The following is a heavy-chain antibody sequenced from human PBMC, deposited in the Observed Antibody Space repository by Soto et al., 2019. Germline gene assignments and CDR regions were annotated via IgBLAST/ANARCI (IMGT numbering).Heavy chain of an antibody. Sequence: GGSLRLSCAASGFTFSSYAMHWVRQAPGKGLEWVAVISYDGSNKYYADSVKGRFTISRDNSKNTLYLQMNSLRAEDTAVYYCAREAAQWLRYFDYWGQGTLVTVSS. D-gene: IGHD5-12*01. J-gene: IGHJ4*02. CDR3: AREAAQWLRYFDY. V-gene: IGHV3-30-3*01. CDR2: ISYDGSNK. CDR1: GFTFSSYA.